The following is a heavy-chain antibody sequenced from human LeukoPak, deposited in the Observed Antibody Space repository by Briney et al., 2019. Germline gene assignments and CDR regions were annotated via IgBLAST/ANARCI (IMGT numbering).Heavy chain of an antibody. CDR3: ARSHSADP. V-gene: IGHV1-2*02. D-gene: IGHD1-26*01. CDR2: INPNSGGT. Sequence: ASVKVSCKASGYTFTSYGINWVRQAPGQGLEWMGWINPNSGGTNYAQKFQGRVTMTRDTSISTAYMELSRLRSDDTAVYYCARSHSADPWGQGTLVTVSS. J-gene: IGHJ5*02. CDR1: GYTFTSYG.